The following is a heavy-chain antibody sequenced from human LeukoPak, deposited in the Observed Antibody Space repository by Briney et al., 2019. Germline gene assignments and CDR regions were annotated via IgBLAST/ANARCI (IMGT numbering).Heavy chain of an antibody. CDR1: GYTFTSYG. J-gene: IGHJ6*02. D-gene: IGHD4-11*01. CDR3: ARGNFRLQYPYYYYGMDV. V-gene: IGHV1-18*01. Sequence: ASVKVSCKASGYTFTSYGIIWVRQAPGQGLEWMGWISAYNGNTNYAQKLQGRVTMTTDTSTSTAYMELRSLRSDDTAVYYCARGNFRLQYPYYYYGMDVWGQGTTVTVSS. CDR2: ISAYNGNT.